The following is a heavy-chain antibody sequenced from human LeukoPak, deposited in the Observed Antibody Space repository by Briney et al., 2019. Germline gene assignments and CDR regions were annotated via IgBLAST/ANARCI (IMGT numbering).Heavy chain of an antibody. Sequence: SVKVSCKASGGTFSSYAISWVRQAPGQGLEWMGGIIPIFGTANYAQKFQGRVTITADESTSTAYMELSSLRSEDTAVYYCAKARIILGYYWRGLDYWGQGTLVAVSS. J-gene: IGHJ4*02. CDR3: AKARIILGYYWRGLDY. CDR1: GGTFSSYA. D-gene: IGHD3-22*01. CDR2: IIPIFGTA. V-gene: IGHV1-69*13.